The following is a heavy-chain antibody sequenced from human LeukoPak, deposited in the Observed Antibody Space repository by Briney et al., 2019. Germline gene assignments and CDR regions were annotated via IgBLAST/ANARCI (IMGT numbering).Heavy chain of an antibody. CDR3: ARGSYRYTLYYFDY. CDR2: ISGSGGST. V-gene: IGHV3-23*01. CDR1: GFTFSSYA. Sequence: GGSLRLSCAAPGFTFSSYAMSWVRQAPGKGLEWVSAISGSGGSTYYADSVKGRFTISRDNSKNTLYLQMNSLRAEDTAVYYCARGSYRYTLYYFDYWGQGTLVTVSS. J-gene: IGHJ4*02. D-gene: IGHD3-16*02.